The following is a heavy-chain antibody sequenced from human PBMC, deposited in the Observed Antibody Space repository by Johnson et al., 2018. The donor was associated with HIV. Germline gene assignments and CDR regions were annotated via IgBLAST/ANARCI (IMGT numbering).Heavy chain of an antibody. Sequence: VQLVESGGGLVQPGGSLRLSCAASGFPFSSFAMSWVRQAPGKGLEWVSSISGGGGSIYYADSVKGRFTIARDNSKNTLFLQMNSRSAEDTALYFCAKYRRAGPGATGPFDIWGQGTMVTVSS. J-gene: IGHJ3*02. CDR2: ISGGGGSI. V-gene: IGHV3-23*04. CDR1: GFPFSSFA. CDR3: AKYRRAGPGATGPFDI. D-gene: IGHD6-13*01.